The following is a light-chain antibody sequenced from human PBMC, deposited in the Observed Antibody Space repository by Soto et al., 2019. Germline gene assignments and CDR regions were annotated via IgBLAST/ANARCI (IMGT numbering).Light chain of an antibody. J-gene: IGLJ2*01. Sequence: QSALTQPASVSGSPGQSITISCTGTSSDVGGYNYVSWYQQHPGKAPKLMIYEVSNRPSGVSNRFSGSKSGNTASLTISGLQAEDEADYYSSSYTSSSTPPFGGGTKLTVL. CDR1: SSDVGGYNY. V-gene: IGLV2-14*01. CDR3: SSYTSSSTPP. CDR2: EVS.